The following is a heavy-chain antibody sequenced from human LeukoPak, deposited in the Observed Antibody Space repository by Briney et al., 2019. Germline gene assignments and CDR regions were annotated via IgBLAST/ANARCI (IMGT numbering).Heavy chain of an antibody. CDR1: GGSISSSNW. D-gene: IGHD6-13*01. V-gene: IGHV4-4*02. Sequence: SETLSLTCAVSGGSISSSNWWSWVRQPPGKGLEWIGEIYHSGSTNYNPSLKSRVTISVDKSKNQFSLKLSSVTAADTAVYYCARDRTSKAAGGGNFDYWGQGTLVTVSS. CDR2: IYHSGST. CDR3: ARDRTSKAAGGGNFDY. J-gene: IGHJ4*02.